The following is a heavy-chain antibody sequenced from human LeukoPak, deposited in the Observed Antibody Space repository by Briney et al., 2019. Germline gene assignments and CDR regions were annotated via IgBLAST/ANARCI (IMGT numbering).Heavy chain of an antibody. J-gene: IGHJ6*03. Sequence: PSETLSLTCAVYGWSFSGYYWSWIRQPPGKGLEWIGEINHSGSTNYNPSLKSRVTISVDTSKNQFSLKLSSVTAADTAVYYCARHRGYYYGSGSNYYYYMDVWGKGTTVTVSS. D-gene: IGHD3-10*01. CDR2: INHSGST. V-gene: IGHV4-34*01. CDR3: ARHRGYYYGSGSNYYYYMDV. CDR1: GWSFSGYY.